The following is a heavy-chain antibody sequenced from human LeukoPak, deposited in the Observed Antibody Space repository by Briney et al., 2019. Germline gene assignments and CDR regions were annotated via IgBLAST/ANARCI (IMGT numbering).Heavy chain of an antibody. CDR2: MNPNSGNT. CDR3: ARIGDYGGQGYYMDV. J-gene: IGHJ6*03. V-gene: IGHV1-8*01. Sequence: GASVKVSCKASGYTFTSYDINWVRQATGQGLEWMGWMNPNSGNTGYAQKFQGGVTMTRNTSISTAYMELSSLRSEDTAVYYCARIGDYGGQGYYMDVWGKGTTVTISS. CDR1: GYTFTSYD. D-gene: IGHD4-23*01.